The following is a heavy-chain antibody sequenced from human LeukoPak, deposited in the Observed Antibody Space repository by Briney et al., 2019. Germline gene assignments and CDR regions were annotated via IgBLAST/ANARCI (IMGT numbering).Heavy chain of an antibody. V-gene: IGHV1-24*01. CDR3: ATAIYGAGMGDS. CDR1: GYTLTELS. CDR2: FDPEDGET. J-gene: IGHJ4*02. D-gene: IGHD4-17*01. Sequence: ASVKVSCKVSGYTLTELSMHWVRQAPGKGLEWMGGFDPEDGETIYAQKFQGRVTMTEDTSTDTAYMELSSLRSEDTAVYYCATAIYGAGMGDSWGQGTLVTASS.